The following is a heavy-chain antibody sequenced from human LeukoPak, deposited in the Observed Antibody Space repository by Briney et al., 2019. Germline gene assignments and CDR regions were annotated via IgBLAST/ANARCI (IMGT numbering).Heavy chain of an antibody. V-gene: IGHV1-46*01. CDR3: ARAPFYLHSSAWD. CDR1: GYTFTSFY. D-gene: IGHD3-22*01. J-gene: IGHJ4*02. Sequence: ASVKVSCKASGYTFTSFYMHWVRQAPGQGLEYMGIINPSEGNTTYAQRFQGRVSMTRDTSISTAYMELSSLKSEDTAVYHCARAPFYLHSSAWDWGQGTLVTVSS. CDR2: INPSEGNT.